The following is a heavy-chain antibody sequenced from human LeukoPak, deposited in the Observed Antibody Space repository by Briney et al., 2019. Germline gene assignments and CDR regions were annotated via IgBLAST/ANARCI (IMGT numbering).Heavy chain of an antibody. D-gene: IGHD2-15*01. Sequence: QPGGSLRLSCAASGFSFSSYWMTWVRQAPGKGLEWVANIKQDGTEKYSVDSVKGRFTISRDNAKNSLYLQMNSLRTEDTALYFCAKDTGYCTGGRCYPRWFDPWGQGTLVTVSS. CDR1: GFSFSSYW. J-gene: IGHJ5*02. V-gene: IGHV3-7*03. CDR3: AKDTGYCTGGRCYPRWFDP. CDR2: IKQDGTEK.